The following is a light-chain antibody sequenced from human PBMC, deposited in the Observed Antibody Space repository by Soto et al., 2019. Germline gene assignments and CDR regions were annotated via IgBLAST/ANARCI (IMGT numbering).Light chain of an antibody. Sequence: QSVLTQPPSVSGATGQRVTISCTGCSSNIGAGYDVHWYQRLPGTAPKVLIYSNNNRPSGVPDRFSGSKSGTSASLAITGLQAEDEADYYCQSYDSSLSGSYVFGTGTKVTVL. CDR1: SSNIGAGYD. J-gene: IGLJ1*01. CDR2: SNN. CDR3: QSYDSSLSGSYV. V-gene: IGLV1-40*01.